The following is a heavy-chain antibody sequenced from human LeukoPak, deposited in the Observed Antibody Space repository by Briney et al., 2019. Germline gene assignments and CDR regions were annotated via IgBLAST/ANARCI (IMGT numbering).Heavy chain of an antibody. CDR3: ARGRYSSGWPGGD. CDR2: IWHDGSNE. V-gene: IGHV3-33*01. CDR1: GFIFSRYG. Sequence: GRSLRLSCAASGFIFSRYGMHWVRQAPGEGPQWVAVIWHDGSNEDYADSVRGRFTISGDNSKNILYLQMDSLRAEDTAMYYCARGRYSSGWPGGDWGQGTLVTVSS. J-gene: IGHJ4*02. D-gene: IGHD6-19*01.